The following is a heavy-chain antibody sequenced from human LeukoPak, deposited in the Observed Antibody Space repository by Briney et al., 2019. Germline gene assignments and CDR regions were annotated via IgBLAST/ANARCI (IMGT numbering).Heavy chain of an antibody. J-gene: IGHJ6*02. D-gene: IGHD5-18*01. Sequence: SVKVSLKPSGYTFTRYYIHWVGQAPPQGLEWMGWINPNSGGTNYVHKVHGSVTMNKDRSISTAYMEMIMLISDETAVYYCGRAGYSYGTMDVWGQGTTVTVSS. V-gene: IGHV1-2*02. CDR3: GRAGYSYGTMDV. CDR1: GYTFTRYY. CDR2: INPNSGGT.